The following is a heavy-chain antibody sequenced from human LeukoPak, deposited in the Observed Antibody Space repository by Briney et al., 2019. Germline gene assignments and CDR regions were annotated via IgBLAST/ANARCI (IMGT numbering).Heavy chain of an antibody. CDR2: ISIYNGNT. Sequence: ASVKVPCKASGYTFTNYGISWVRQAPGQGLEWMGWISIYNGNTNYVQKFQGRVTMTRDTSTNTAYMELSSLRSEDTAVYYCARDVYYYGSGSYYPNAYGMDVWGQGTTVTVSS. CDR1: GYTFTNYG. V-gene: IGHV1-18*01. CDR3: ARDVYYYGSGSYYPNAYGMDV. J-gene: IGHJ6*02. D-gene: IGHD3-10*01.